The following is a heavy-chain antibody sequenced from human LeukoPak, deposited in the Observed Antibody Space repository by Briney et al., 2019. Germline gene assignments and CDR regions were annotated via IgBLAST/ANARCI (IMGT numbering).Heavy chain of an antibody. CDR2: IYYSGSP. V-gene: IGHV4-39*01. Sequence: SETLSLTCTVSGGSVSNNNYYWAWIRQPPGKGLECIGSIYYSGSPYYNPSLKSRVTISVDTSKNQFSLRLSSVTAADTAVYYCATWRTAKTGFDYWGQGTLVTVSS. CDR3: ATWRTAKTGFDY. CDR1: GGSVSNNNYY. J-gene: IGHJ4*02. D-gene: IGHD1-1*01.